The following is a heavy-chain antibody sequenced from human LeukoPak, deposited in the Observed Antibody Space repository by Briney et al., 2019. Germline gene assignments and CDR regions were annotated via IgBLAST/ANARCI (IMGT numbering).Heavy chain of an antibody. CDR1: GSTFSNAW. CDR3: TTAYYYDSSGRLYVEVQH. Sequence: PGGSLRLSCAASGSTFSNAWMSWVRQAPGKGLEWVGRIKSKTDGGTKDYAAPVKGRFTISRDDSKNTLYLQMNSLKTEYTAVYYCTTAYYYDSSGRLYVEVQHWGQGTLVTVSS. CDR2: IKSKTDGGTK. J-gene: IGHJ1*01. V-gene: IGHV3-15*01. D-gene: IGHD3-22*01.